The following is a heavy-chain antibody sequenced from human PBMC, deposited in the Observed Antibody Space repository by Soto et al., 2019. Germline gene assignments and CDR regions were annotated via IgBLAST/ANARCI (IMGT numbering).Heavy chain of an antibody. CDR2: IYYSGST. CDR3: ARALHYDFWSGYPTPFDP. Sequence: PSETLSLTCTFSVGSISIYYWSWIRQPPGKGLEWIGYIYYSGSTNYNPSLKSRVTISVDTSKNQFSLKLSSVTAADTASYYCARALHYDFWSGYPTPFDPWGQGTLVTFSS. V-gene: IGHV4-59*01. J-gene: IGHJ5*02. D-gene: IGHD3-3*01. CDR1: VGSISIYY.